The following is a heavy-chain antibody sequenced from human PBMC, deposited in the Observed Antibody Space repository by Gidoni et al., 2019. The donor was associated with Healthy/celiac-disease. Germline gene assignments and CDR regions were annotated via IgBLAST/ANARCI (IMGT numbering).Heavy chain of an antibody. J-gene: IGHJ4*02. CDR3: AKDISPRYYYDSSGYPPPAGFDY. Sequence: EVQLLESGGGLVQPGGSLRLSCAASGFTFSSYAMSWVRQAPGKGLEWVSAISGSGGSTYYADSVKGRFTISRDNSKNTLYLQMNSLRAEDTAVYYCAKDISPRYYYDSSGYPPPAGFDYWGQGTLVTVSS. V-gene: IGHV3-23*01. D-gene: IGHD3-22*01. CDR1: GFTFSSYA. CDR2: ISGSGGST.